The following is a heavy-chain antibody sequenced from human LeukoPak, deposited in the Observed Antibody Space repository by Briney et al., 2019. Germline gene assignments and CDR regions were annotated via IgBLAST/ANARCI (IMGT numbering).Heavy chain of an antibody. CDR2: ISAYNGNT. V-gene: IGHV1-18*01. D-gene: IGHD1-1*01. CDR3: ARDRGYNWNDGFDY. CDR1: GYTFTSYG. J-gene: IGHJ4*02. Sequence: GASVKVSCTASGYTFTSYGISWVRQAPGQGLEWMGWISAYNGNTNYAQKLQGRVTMTTDTSTSTAYMELRSLRSDDTAVYYCARDRGYNWNDGFDYWSQGTLVTVSS.